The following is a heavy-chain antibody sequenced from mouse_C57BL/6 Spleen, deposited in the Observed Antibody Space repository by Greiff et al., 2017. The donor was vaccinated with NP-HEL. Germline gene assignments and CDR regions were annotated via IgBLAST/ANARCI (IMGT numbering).Heavy chain of an antibody. CDR2: IWSGGSP. CDR3: ARDDWGKVYYYSIDY. CDR1: GFSFTSYG. D-gene: IGHD2-4*01. Sequence: VQLQESGPGLVQPSPCLTITCTASGFSFTSYGVHWVRQTPGKGLEWLGEIWSGGSPDYYAAFIYSMGISKDNSKSQVFFKMNSLLADDTAIYYCARDDWGKVYYYSIDYWGQGTSVTVSA. J-gene: IGHJ4*01. V-gene: IGHV2-2*01.